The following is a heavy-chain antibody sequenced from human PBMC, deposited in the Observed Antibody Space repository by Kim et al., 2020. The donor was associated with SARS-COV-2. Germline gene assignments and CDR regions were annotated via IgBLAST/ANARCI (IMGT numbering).Heavy chain of an antibody. D-gene: IGHD3-3*01. CDR1: GGSISSGGYY. CDR2: IYYSGST. V-gene: IGHV4-31*03. CDR3: ARGGGLGIFGVASP. Sequence: SETLSLTCTVSGGSISSGGYYWSWIRQHPVKGLEWIGYIYYSGSTYYNPSLKSRVTISVDTSKNQFSLKLSSVTAADTAVYYCARGGGLGIFGVASPWGQGTLVTVSS. J-gene: IGHJ4*02.